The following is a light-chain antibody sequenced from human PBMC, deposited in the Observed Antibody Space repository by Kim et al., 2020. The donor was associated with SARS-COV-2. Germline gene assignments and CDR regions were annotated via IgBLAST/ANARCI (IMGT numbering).Light chain of an antibody. Sequence: SALTQAPAVSVALGQTVRITCQGDSLRSYYTTWFQQKPGQAPIVVVYGKNNRPSGIPARFSGSSSGNTASLTITGTQAGDEADYYCNSRDNNDNVLFGGGTQLTVL. V-gene: IGLV3-19*01. CDR1: SLRSYY. CDR3: NSRDNNDNVL. J-gene: IGLJ2*01. CDR2: GKN.